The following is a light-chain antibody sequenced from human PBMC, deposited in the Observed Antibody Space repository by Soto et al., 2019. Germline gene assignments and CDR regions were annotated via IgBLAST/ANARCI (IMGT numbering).Light chain of an antibody. CDR1: RSDIGTYDH. CDR2: EVS. CDR3: CSYTTRSTLV. J-gene: IGLJ1*01. Sequence: QSALTRPASVSGSPGQSITVSCTGTRSDIGTYDHVSWYQQHPGRAPQLIMYEVSNRPSGLSNRFSGSKSGNTASLTISGLQAEDEVDYYCCSYTTRSTLVFGSGTKLTVL. V-gene: IGLV2-14*01.